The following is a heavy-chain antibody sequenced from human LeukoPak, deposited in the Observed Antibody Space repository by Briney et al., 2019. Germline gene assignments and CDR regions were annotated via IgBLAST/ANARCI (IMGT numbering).Heavy chain of an antibody. CDR1: GFTFSSYG. CDR2: ISYDGSNK. J-gene: IGHJ4*02. CDR3: AKLGGGLQLDY. D-gene: IGHD4-4*01. V-gene: IGHV3-30*18. Sequence: PGGSLRLSCAASGFTFSSYGMHWVRQAPGKGLEWVAVISYDGSNKYYADSVKGRFTISRDNSKSTLYLQMNSLRAEDTAVYYCAKLGGGLQLDYWGQGTLVTVSS.